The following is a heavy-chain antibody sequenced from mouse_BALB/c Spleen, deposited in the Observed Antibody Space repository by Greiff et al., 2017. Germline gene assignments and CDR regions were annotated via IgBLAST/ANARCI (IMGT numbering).Heavy chain of an antibody. J-gene: IGHJ2*01. D-gene: IGHD2-4*01. CDR2: ISYSGST. Sequence: EGQRVESGPGLVKPSQSLSLTCTVTGYSITSDYAWNWIRQFPGNKLEWMGYISYSGSTSYNPSLKSRISITRDTSKNQFFLQLNSVTTEDTATYYCAKIYYDYDESLYYFDYWGQGTTLTVSS. CDR3: AKIYYDYDESLYYFDY. V-gene: IGHV3-2*02. CDR1: GYSITSDYA.